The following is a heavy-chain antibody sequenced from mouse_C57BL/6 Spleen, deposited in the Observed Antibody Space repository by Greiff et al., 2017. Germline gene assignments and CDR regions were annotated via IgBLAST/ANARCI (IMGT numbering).Heavy chain of an antibody. D-gene: IGHD1-1*01. Sequence: VQLQQSGAELVRPGASVQLSCTASGFNIKDYYMHWVKQRPEQGLEWIGRIDPEDGDTEYAPKFQGKATMTADTSSNTAYLQLSSLTSEDTAVYYCTNIPYYYGSSYLDYWGQGTTLTVSS. CDR3: TNIPYYYGSSYLDY. CDR1: GFNIKDYY. J-gene: IGHJ2*01. V-gene: IGHV14-1*01. CDR2: IDPEDGDT.